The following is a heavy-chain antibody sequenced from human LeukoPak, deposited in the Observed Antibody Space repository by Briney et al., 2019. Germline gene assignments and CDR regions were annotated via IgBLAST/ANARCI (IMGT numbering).Heavy chain of an antibody. CDR3: VKDQGQVYGYFDS. CDR2: INTDGSST. J-gene: IGHJ4*02. Sequence: GGSLRLSCVASGFTFSSYWMHWVRQVPGKGLVWVSRINTDGSSTSYAGSVRGRFTISRDNSRNSLYIQMNSLRTEDTAVYYCVKDQGQVYGYFDSWGQGTLVTVSS. D-gene: IGHD6-6*01. CDR1: GFTFSSYW. V-gene: IGHV3-74*01.